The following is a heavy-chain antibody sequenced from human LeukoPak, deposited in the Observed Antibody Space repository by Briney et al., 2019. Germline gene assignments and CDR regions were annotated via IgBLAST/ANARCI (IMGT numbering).Heavy chain of an antibody. CDR3: AREADPSVYARSSPDY. CDR2: IKTDGTTT. V-gene: IGHV3-74*01. J-gene: IGHJ4*01. CDR1: GFGVSNFW. Sequence: QPGGSLRLSCAASGFGVSNFWMHWVRQAPGMGLVWVTRIKTDGTTTVYADSVKGRFTISRDNAKNMLYLQMKSLRAEDTAVYFCAREADPSVYARSSPDYWGQGTPVTVSS. D-gene: IGHD5/OR15-5a*01.